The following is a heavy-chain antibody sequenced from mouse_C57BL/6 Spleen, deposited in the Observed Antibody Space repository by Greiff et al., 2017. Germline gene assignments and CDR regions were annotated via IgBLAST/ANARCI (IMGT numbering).Heavy chain of an antibody. D-gene: IGHD2-4*01. Sequence: EVKLMESGGGLVKPGGSLKLSCAASGFTFSDYGMHWVRQAPEKGLEWVAYISSGSSTIYYADPVKGRFTISRDNAKNTLFLQMTSLRSEDTAMYYCAREGLYYDYDGTYWGQGTTLTVSS. CDR2: ISSGSSTI. CDR3: AREGLYYDYDGTY. CDR1: GFTFSDYG. J-gene: IGHJ2*01. V-gene: IGHV5-17*01.